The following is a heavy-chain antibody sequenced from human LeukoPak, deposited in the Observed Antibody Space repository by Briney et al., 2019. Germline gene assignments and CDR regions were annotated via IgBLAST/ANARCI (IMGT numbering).Heavy chain of an antibody. CDR3: ARDYYDSSGYYTTTFDY. V-gene: IGHV3-21*01. CDR2: ISSSSSYI. D-gene: IGHD3-22*01. CDR1: GFTFSSYS. Sequence: PGGSLRLSCAASGFTFSSYSMNWVRQAPGKGLEWVSSISSSSSYIYYADSVKGRFTISRDNAKNSLYLQMNSLRAEDTAVYYCARDYYDSSGYYTTTFDYWGQGTLVIVSS. J-gene: IGHJ4*02.